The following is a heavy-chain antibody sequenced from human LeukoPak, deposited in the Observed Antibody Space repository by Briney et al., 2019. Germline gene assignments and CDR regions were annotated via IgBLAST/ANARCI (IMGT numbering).Heavy chain of an antibody. V-gene: IGHV1-69*05. CDR2: IIPIFGTA. CDR3: AREPIVVGPKGYFDY. J-gene: IGHJ4*02. Sequence: ASVKVSCKASGGTFSSYAISWVRQAPGQGLEWMGGIIPIFGTANYAQKFQGRVTITTDESTRTAYMELSSLRSEDTAVYYCAREPIVVGPKGYFDYWGQGTLVTVSS. D-gene: IGHD3-22*01. CDR1: GGTFSSYA.